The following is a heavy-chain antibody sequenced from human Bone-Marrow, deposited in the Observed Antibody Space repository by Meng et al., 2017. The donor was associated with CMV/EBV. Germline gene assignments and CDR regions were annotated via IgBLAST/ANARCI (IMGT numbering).Heavy chain of an antibody. Sequence: GGSLRLSCAASGFTFSSYAMSWVRQAPGKGLEWVSAISGSGGSTYYADSVKGRFTISRDNAKNSLYLQMNSLRAEDTAVYYCARDGGSDYYYYGMDVWGQGTTVTVSS. CDR1: GFTFSSYA. CDR3: ARDGGSDYYYYGMDV. CDR2: ISGSGGST. J-gene: IGHJ6*02. V-gene: IGHV3-23*01. D-gene: IGHD3-16*01.